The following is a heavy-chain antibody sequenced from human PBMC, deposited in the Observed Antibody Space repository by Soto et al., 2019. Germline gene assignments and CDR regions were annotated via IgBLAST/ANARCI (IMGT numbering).Heavy chain of an antibody. D-gene: IGHD3-22*01. J-gene: IGHJ5*02. CDR1: GYTFTGYY. Sequence: QVQLVQSGAEVKKPGASVKVSCKASGYTFTGYYMHWVRQAPGQGLEWMGWINPNSGGTNYAQKFKGRVTMTRDTSIRTAYMELSRLRSDDTAVYYCARADYYDSSGYYYGGWFDPWGQGTLVTVSS. CDR3: ARADYYDSSGYYYGGWFDP. CDR2: INPNSGGT. V-gene: IGHV1-2*02.